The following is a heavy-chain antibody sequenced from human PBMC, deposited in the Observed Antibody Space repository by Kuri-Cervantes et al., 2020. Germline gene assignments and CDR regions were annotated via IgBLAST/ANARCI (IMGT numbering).Heavy chain of an antibody. CDR3: ARESIGYYYDSSGHVLDV. V-gene: IGHV1-3*01. Sequence: ASVKVSCKASGYTFTSYAMHWVRQAPGQRLEWMGWINAGSGNTKYSQKFQGRVTITTDESTSTAYMELSSLRSEDTAVYYCARESIGYYYDSSGHVLDVWGKGTTVTVSS. D-gene: IGHD3-22*01. J-gene: IGHJ6*04. CDR2: INAGSGNT. CDR1: GYTFTSYA.